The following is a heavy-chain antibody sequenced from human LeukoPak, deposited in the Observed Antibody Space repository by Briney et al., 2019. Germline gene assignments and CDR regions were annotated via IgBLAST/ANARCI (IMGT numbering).Heavy chain of an antibody. Sequence: GGSLRLSCAASGFTFCSYSMNWVRQAPGKGLECVSYISSSGSTVYYADSVKGRFTISRDNAKNSLYLQMISLRDEDTAVYYCAGTVTTSYFDYWGQGTLVTVSS. CDR2: ISSSGSTV. J-gene: IGHJ4*02. CDR1: GFTFCSYS. D-gene: IGHD4-11*01. V-gene: IGHV3-48*02. CDR3: AGTVTTSYFDY.